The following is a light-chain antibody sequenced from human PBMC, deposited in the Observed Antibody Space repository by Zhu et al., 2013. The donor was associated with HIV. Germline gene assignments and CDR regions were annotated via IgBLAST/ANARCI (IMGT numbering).Light chain of an antibody. CDR1: KSLLYRSNKKNY. CDR2: WTS. J-gene: IGKJ1*01. Sequence: DIVMTQSPGSLSVSLGERVTIRCRSSKSLLYRSNKKNYLAWYHQRPGQPPKLLLYWTSTRESGVPERFIGSGSGNDFALVITSVQAEDVGLYFCQQYFNPPWTFGPGTKVEIK. V-gene: IGKV4-1*01. CDR3: QQYFNPPWT.